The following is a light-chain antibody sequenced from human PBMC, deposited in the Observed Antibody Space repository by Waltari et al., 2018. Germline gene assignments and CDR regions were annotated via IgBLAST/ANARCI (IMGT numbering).Light chain of an antibody. CDR3: MQPLPTLWT. CDR2: VGS. CDR1: QSLLPRNGNTY. V-gene: IGKV2-28*01. Sequence: DIVVTQSPLPLLVTPGEPASISCRSCQSLLPRNGNTYLAWYLQKPGQSPQLLIYVGSNRASGVPGRFSGSGSGTDFTLRISRVEAEDVGVYYCMQPLPTLWTFGQGTKVEIK. J-gene: IGKJ1*01.